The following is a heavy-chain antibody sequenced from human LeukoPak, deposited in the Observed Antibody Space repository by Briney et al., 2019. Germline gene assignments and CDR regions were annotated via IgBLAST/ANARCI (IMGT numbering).Heavy chain of an antibody. Sequence: QPGGSLRLSCAASGXTVSSNYMSWVRQAPGKGLEWVSVIYSGGSTYYADSVKGRFTISRDNSKNTLYLQMNSLRAEDTAVYYCARDHYDSSGYPHFDYWGQGTLVTVSS. CDR1: GXTVSSNY. CDR3: ARDHYDSSGYPHFDY. CDR2: IYSGGST. J-gene: IGHJ4*02. V-gene: IGHV3-66*01. D-gene: IGHD3-22*01.